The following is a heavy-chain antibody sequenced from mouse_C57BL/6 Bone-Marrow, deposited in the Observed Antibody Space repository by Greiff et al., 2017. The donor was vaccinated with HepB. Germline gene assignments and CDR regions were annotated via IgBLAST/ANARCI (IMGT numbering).Heavy chain of an antibody. CDR2: ISSGSSTN. D-gene: IGHD4-1*01. CDR1: GFTFSDYG. J-gene: IGHJ4*01. V-gene: IGHV5-17*01. Sequence: EVKLVESGGGLVKPGGSLKLSCAASGFTFSDYGMHWVRQAPEKGLEWVAYISSGSSTNYYADTVKGRFTISRDNAKNTLFLQMTSLRSEDTAMYYCALTGTEAMDYWGQGTSVTVSS. CDR3: ALTGTEAMDY.